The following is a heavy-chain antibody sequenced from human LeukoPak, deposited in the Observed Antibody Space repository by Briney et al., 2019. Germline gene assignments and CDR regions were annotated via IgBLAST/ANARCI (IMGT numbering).Heavy chain of an antibody. CDR1: GFTFSDYY. J-gene: IGHJ4*02. D-gene: IGHD1-26*01. Sequence: PGGSMRLSCAASGFTFSDYYMSWIRQAPGKGLEWVSYISSSGSTIYYADSVKGRFTISRDNAKNSLYLQMNSLRAEDTAVYYCARGRIVGATISGEFDYWGQGTLVTVS. CDR2: ISSSGSTI. CDR3: ARGRIVGATISGEFDY. V-gene: IGHV3-11*04.